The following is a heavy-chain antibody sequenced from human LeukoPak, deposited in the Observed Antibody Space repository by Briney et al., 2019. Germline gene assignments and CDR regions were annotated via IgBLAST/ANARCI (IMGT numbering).Heavy chain of an antibody. Sequence: SETLSLTCTVSGGSISSGGYYWSWIRQPPGKGLEWIGYIYHSGSTYYNPSLKSRVTISVDRSKNQFSLKLSSVTAADTAVYYCARSGYSSSWYYFDYWGQGTLVAVSS. CDR1: GGSISSGGYY. V-gene: IGHV4-30-2*01. CDR3: ARSGYSSSWYYFDY. J-gene: IGHJ4*02. CDR2: IYHSGST. D-gene: IGHD6-13*01.